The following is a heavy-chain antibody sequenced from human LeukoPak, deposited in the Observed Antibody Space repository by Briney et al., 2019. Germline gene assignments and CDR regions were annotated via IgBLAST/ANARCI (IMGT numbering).Heavy chain of an antibody. D-gene: IGHD6-13*01. CDR3: AKDQSPSSSWYNDAFDI. CDR2: ISGSGGST. J-gene: IGHJ3*02. Sequence: GGSLRLSCAASGFTFSSYGMSWVRQAPGKGLEWVSAISGSGGSTYYADSVKGRFTISRDNSKNTPYLQMNSLRAEDTAVYYCAKDQSPSSSWYNDAFDIWGQGTMVTVSS. V-gene: IGHV3-23*01. CDR1: GFTFSSYG.